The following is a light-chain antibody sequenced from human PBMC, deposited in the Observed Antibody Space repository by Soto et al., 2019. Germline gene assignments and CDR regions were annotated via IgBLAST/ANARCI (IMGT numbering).Light chain of an antibody. V-gene: IGKV1-17*03. Sequence: DTQVTQSPSAMSASVGDRVTITCRASQDISHYLAWFQQKPGKVPKRLIFAVSNLESGVPSRFRGSGSGTEFTLTITSLQPEDFATYYCLQHNSYPWTLGQGTKVDIK. CDR1: QDISHY. CDR2: AVS. J-gene: IGKJ1*01. CDR3: LQHNSYPWT.